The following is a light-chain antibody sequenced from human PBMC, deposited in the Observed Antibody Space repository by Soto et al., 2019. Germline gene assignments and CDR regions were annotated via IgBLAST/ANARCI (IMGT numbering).Light chain of an antibody. V-gene: IGLV4-69*02. J-gene: IGLJ2*01. CDR1: SGHSSDA. CDR2: VNSDGSH. Sequence: QSVLTQSPSASASLGASVKLTCTLSSGHSSDAIAWQQQQPEKGPRYLMRVNSDGSHSKGDGIPDRFSGSSSGAERYLTLSSLQSEDEAAYYCQTLGTGIHVEFGGGTKHTVL. CDR3: QTLGTGIHVE.